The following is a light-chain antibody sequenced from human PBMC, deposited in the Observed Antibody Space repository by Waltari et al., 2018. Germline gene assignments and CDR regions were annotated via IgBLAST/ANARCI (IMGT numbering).Light chain of an antibody. CDR3: QAWDTRTAV. CDR2: QDT. CDR1: KFGDTY. J-gene: IGLJ2*01. V-gene: IGLV3-1*01. Sequence: SFDLTQPPSVSVYPGQTASITCSGDKFGDTYASWYQQRPGQAPVLVIYQDTKRPSGIPERFSGSNSGNTATLTISGTQAMDEADYYCQAWDTRTAVFGGGTKLTVL.